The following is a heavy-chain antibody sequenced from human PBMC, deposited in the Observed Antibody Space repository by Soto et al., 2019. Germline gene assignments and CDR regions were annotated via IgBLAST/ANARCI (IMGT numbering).Heavy chain of an antibody. CDR3: ARGGHIAVVTASFNN. D-gene: IGHD2-21*02. CDR1: GYTFNTYY. Sequence: QVQLVQSGAEVRKPGASVKVSCKPSGYTFNTYYLHWLRQAPGQALEWMGVIHPSGGGTTYAQKFLGRVTVNRDTSSTTVFMELSSLRSDDTAVYYCARGGHIAVVTASFNNWGQGTMINVTS. V-gene: IGHV1-46*02. CDR2: IHPSGGGT. J-gene: IGHJ4*02.